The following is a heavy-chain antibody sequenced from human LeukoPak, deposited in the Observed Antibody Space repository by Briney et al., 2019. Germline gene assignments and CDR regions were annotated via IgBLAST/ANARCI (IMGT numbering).Heavy chain of an antibody. J-gene: IGHJ1*01. CDR1: GRSISRYY. D-gene: IGHD3-16*01. V-gene: IGHV4-59*01. Sequence: SETLSLTCIVSGRSISRYYWSWIRQPPGKGLEWVGPIYYTGIIYYNSSLKSQATKSVDPYSNQFSLRLTSVFAPGTSVYCCAGGDTPLPTESYLDLWGGGTLVSVSS. CDR2: IYYTGII. CDR3: AGGDTPLPTESYLDL.